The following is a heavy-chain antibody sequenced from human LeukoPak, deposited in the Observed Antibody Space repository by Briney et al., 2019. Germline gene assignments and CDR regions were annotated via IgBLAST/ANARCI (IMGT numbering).Heavy chain of an antibody. Sequence: GGSLRLSGVASGFTFDDYTMHWVRQAPGKGLEWVSLISWNGASTYYVESVKGRFTISRDNSKNSLYLQMNSLRTEDTALYYCAKGRYSGNDQRGYFDNWGQGTLVTVSS. V-gene: IGHV3-43*01. CDR1: GFTFDDYT. J-gene: IGHJ4*02. CDR2: ISWNGAST. D-gene: IGHD5-12*01. CDR3: AKGRYSGNDQRGYFDN.